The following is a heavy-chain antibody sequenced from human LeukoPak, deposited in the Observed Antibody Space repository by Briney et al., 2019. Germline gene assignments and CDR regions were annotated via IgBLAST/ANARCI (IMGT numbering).Heavy chain of an antibody. J-gene: IGHJ5*01. V-gene: IGHV3-7*01. D-gene: IGHD3-10*01. CDR3: AKEGAYPIITYDS. CDR1: GFTFSSYW. Sequence: PGGSLRLSCAASGFTFSSYWMNWVRQAPGKGLEWVANIKRDGNEKNYVDSVKGRFSISRDNAKNSLYLQMDSLRAEDTAVYYCAKEGAYPIITYDSWGKGAPVTVSS. CDR2: IKRDGNEK.